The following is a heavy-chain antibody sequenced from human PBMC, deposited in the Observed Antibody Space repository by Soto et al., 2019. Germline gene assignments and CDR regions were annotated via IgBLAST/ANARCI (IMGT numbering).Heavy chain of an antibody. V-gene: IGHV4-31*03. CDR2: IYYSGST. D-gene: IGHD3-16*01. J-gene: IGHJ3*02. CDR3: ARVIMITFGGVIQRRAPGTDAFDI. Sequence: QVQLQESGPGLVKPSQTLSLTCTVSGGSISSGGYYWSWIRQHPGKGLEWIGYIYYSGSTYYNPSLKSRVTISVDTSKNQFSLKLSSVTAADTAVYYCARVIMITFGGVIQRRAPGTDAFDIWGQGTMVTVSS. CDR1: GGSISSGGYY.